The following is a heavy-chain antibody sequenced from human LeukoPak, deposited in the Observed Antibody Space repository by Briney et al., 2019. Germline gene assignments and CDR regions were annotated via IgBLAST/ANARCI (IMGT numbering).Heavy chain of an antibody. J-gene: IGHJ3*02. V-gene: IGHV3-74*01. CDR1: GFTFSSYW. CDR2: INSDGSST. CDR3: AKWADYYDSSGPTPFDI. D-gene: IGHD3-22*01. Sequence: GGSLRLSCAASGFTFSSYWMHWVRQAPGKGLVWVSRINSDGSSTSYADSVKGRFTISRDNAKNTLYLQMNSLRAEDTAVYYCAKWADYYDSSGPTPFDIWGQGTMVTVSS.